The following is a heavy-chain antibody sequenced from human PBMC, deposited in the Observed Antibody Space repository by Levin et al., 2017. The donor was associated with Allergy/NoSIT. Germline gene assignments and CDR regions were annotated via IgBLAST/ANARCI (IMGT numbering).Heavy chain of an antibody. CDR2: ISGSGGST. CDR3: AKDRGSPYYYDSSEDY. D-gene: IGHD3-22*01. CDR1: GFTFRSYA. Sequence: LSLPCAASGFTFRSYAMSWVRQAPGKGLEWVSAISGSGGSTYYADSVKGRFTISRDNSKNTLYLQMNSLRAEDTAVYYCAKDRGSPYYYDSSEDYWGQGTLVTVSS. V-gene: IGHV3-23*01. J-gene: IGHJ4*02.